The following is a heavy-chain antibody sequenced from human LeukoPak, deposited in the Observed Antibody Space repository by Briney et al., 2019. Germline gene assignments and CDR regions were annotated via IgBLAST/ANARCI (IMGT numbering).Heavy chain of an antibody. J-gene: IGHJ3*02. CDR2: IYYSGST. CDR3: ARAYSSGWYLDAFDI. V-gene: IGHV4-61*01. D-gene: IGHD6-19*01. CDR1: GYSISSGYY. Sequence: SETLSLTCTVSGYSISSGYYWSWIRQPPGKGLEWIGYIYYSGSTNYSPSLKSRVTISVDTSKNQFSLRLNSVTAADTAVYYCARAYSSGWYLDAFDIWGQGTMVTVSS.